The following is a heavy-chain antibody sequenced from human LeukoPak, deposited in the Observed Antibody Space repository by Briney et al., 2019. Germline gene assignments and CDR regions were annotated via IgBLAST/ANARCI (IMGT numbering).Heavy chain of an antibody. D-gene: IGHD1-7*01. CDR1: GGSIRNYF. Sequence: SETLSLTCSVSGGSIRNYFWSWIRQPPGKGLECIGNIYSNGTTYYNPSLKSRVTISIDTSKSQFSLRLSSVTAADTAVYYCVQNIPGTIEHWGQGTLVTVSS. V-gene: IGHV4-59*04. CDR2: IYSNGTT. J-gene: IGHJ1*01. CDR3: VQNIPGTIEH.